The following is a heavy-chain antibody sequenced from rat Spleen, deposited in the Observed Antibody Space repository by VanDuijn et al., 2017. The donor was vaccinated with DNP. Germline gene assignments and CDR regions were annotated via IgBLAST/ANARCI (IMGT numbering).Heavy chain of an antibody. J-gene: IGHJ2*01. Sequence: EVQLVESGGDLVQPGRSLKVSCVASGFTFNNYWMTWTRQVPGKGLEWVASITSSGGNTYYRDSVKGRFTVSRDDPKSTLYLQMDGLRSEDTATYYCAIDLSTGRAWGQGAMVTVSS. CDR3: AIDLSTGRA. CDR2: ITSSGGNT. V-gene: IGHV5-31*01. D-gene: IGHD4-1*01. CDR1: GFTFNNYW.